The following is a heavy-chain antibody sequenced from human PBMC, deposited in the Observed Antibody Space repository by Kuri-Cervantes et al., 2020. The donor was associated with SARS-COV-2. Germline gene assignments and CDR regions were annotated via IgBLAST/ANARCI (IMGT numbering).Heavy chain of an antibody. J-gene: IGHJ5*02. Sequence: ASVKVSCKASGYTFTGYYMHWVRQAPGQGLEWMGWINPNSGGTNYAQRFQGRVTMTRDTSISTAYMELSRLRSDDTAVYYCARGGTGIFTWFDPWGQGTLVTVSS. CDR1: GYTFTGYY. CDR2: INPNSGGT. CDR3: ARGGTGIFTWFDP. V-gene: IGHV1-2*02.